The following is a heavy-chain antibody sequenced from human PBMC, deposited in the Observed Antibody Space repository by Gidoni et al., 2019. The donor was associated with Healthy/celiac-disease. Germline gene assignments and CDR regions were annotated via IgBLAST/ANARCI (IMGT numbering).Heavy chain of an antibody. Sequence: GWIRQPPGKGLEWIGSIYYSGSTYYNPSLKSRVTISVDTSKNQFSLKLSSVTAADTAVYYCARLYDFWSGYTMDVWGQGTTVTVSS. D-gene: IGHD3-3*01. J-gene: IGHJ6*02. CDR3: ARLYDFWSGYTMDV. V-gene: IGHV4-39*01. CDR2: IYYSGST.